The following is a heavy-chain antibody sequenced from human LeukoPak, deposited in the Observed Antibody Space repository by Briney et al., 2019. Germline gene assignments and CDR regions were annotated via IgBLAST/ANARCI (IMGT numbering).Heavy chain of an antibody. J-gene: IGHJ2*01. CDR1: GGSISSYY. D-gene: IGHD5-12*01. V-gene: IGHV4-59*08. Sequence: PSETLSLTCTVSGGSISSYYWSWIRQRPGKGLEWIGYIYYSGSTNYNPSLKSRVTISVDTSKNQFSLKLSSVTAADTAVYYCARPSGYSGYDPNWYFDLWGRGTLVTVSS. CDR3: ARPSGYSGYDPNWYFDL. CDR2: IYYSGST.